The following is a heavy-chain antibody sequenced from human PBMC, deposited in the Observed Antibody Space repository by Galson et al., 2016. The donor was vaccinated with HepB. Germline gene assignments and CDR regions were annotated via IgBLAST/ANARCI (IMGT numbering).Heavy chain of an antibody. V-gene: IGHV3-48*04. CDR1: GFTFRSYT. D-gene: IGHD4-17*01. CDR3: AREWGGHRDYAEGAFDY. CDR2: IGRSGTPI. J-gene: IGHJ4*02. Sequence: SLRLSCAASGFTFRSYTLSWVRQAPGKGPEWISYIGRSGTPIYYADSVRGRVTISRDDATKSLYLQMNSLRAEDTAVYYCAREWGGHRDYAEGAFDYWGQGTLVTVSS.